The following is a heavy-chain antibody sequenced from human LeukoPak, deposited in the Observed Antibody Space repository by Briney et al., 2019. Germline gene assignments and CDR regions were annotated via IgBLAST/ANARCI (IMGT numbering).Heavy chain of an antibody. CDR1: GASINGYF. CDR3: ARDRRGSFYTFDL. D-gene: IGHD1-26*01. CDR2: VSHTGAT. J-gene: IGHJ3*01. Sequence: SETLSLTCSVSGASINGYFWSWVRQTPEKGLQWIGYVSHTGATTSNPTLESRVSITIDTSKSQISLAMTSVTAADSALYYCARDRRGSFYTFDLWGPGTIVSVS. V-gene: IGHV4-59*01.